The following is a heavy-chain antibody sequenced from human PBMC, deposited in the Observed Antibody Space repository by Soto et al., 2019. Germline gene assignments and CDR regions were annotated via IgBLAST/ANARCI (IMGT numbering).Heavy chain of an antibody. V-gene: IGHV4-59*01. D-gene: IGHD5-12*01. J-gene: IGHJ4*02. CDR3: ARAYGGYADY. Sequence: SETLSLTCTVSGGSISSYYWSWIRQSPGKGLEWIGYIYYSGSTNYNPSLKSRVTISVDTSKNQFSLKLSSVTAADTAVYYCARAYGGYADYWGQGALVTVSS. CDR1: GGSISSYY. CDR2: IYYSGST.